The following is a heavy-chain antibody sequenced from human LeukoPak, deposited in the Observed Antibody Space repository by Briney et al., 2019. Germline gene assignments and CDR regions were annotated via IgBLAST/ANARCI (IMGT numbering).Heavy chain of an antibody. Sequence: SETLSLTCAVYGGSFSGYYWSWIRQPPGKGLEWIGEINHSGSTNYNPSLKSRVTISVDTSKNQFSLKLSSVTAADTAVYYCARGHPLYYYGSGSYHWGQGTLVTVSS. D-gene: IGHD3-10*01. J-gene: IGHJ4*02. CDR2: INHSGST. CDR3: ARGHPLYYYGSGSYH. CDR1: GGSFSGYY. V-gene: IGHV4-34*01.